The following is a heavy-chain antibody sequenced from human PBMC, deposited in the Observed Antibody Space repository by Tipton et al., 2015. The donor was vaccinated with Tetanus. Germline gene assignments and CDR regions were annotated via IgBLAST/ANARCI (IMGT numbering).Heavy chain of an antibody. CDR1: GGSISSGGYY. D-gene: IGHD3-22*01. CDR3: ARDRRQYYYDSSGETEYYYYGMDV. CDR2: IYYSGST. J-gene: IGHJ6*02. Sequence: TLSLTCTVSGGSISSGGYYWSWIRQYPGKGLEWIGYIYYSGSTYYNPSLKSRVTISVDTSKNQFSLKLSSVTAADTAVYYCARDRRQYYYDSSGETEYYYYGMDVWGQGTTVTVSS. V-gene: IGHV4-31*03.